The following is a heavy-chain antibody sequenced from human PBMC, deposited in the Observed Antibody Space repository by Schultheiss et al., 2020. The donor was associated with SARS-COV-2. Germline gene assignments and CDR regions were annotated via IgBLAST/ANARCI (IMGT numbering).Heavy chain of an antibody. CDR3: ARVRFLEWQKTVYYYYGMDV. CDR1: GGSFSGYY. J-gene: IGHJ6*02. D-gene: IGHD3-3*01. CDR2: INHSGST. Sequence: SETLSLTCAVYGGSFSGYYWSWIRQPPGKGLEWIGEINHSGSTNYNPSLKSRVTISVDTSKNQFSLKLSSVTAADTAVYYCARVRFLEWQKTVYYYYGMDVWGQGTTVTVSS. V-gene: IGHV4-34*01.